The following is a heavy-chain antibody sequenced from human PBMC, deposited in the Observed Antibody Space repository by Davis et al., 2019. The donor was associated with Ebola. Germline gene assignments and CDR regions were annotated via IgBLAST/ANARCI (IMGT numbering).Heavy chain of an antibody. J-gene: IGHJ4*02. V-gene: IGHV1-46*01. Sequence: QKFQGRVTVTRDTSTSTAYMELSSLRSEDTAVYYCARERLRAFDYWGQGTLVTVSS. CDR3: ARERLRAFDY. D-gene: IGHD6-19*01.